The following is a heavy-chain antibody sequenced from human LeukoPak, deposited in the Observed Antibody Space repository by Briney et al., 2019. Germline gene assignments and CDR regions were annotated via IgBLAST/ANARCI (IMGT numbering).Heavy chain of an antibody. CDR3: ARDRGDGFDY. CDR1: GGSISSGGYY. V-gene: IGHV4-31*03. CDR2: IYYSGST. D-gene: IGHD3-16*01. Sequence: PSETLSLTCTVSGGSISSGGYYSSWIRQHPGKGLEWIGYIYYSGSTYYNPSLKSRVTISVDTSKNQFSLKLSSVTAADTAVYYCARDRGDGFDYWGQGTLVTVSS. J-gene: IGHJ4*02.